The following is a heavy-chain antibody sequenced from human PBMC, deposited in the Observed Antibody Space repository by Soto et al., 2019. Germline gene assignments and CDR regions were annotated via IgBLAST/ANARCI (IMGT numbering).Heavy chain of an antibody. Sequence: VQLVESGGGLVQPGGSLRLSCVASGFTVSSKYMSWVRQAPGEGLEWVSLLNRDGYTYYADSVKGRFTISRDDSKNTLNLQMNSLRAEDTAVYYCTREDVHCSGGSCYGVPMDLWGKGTTVTVSS. CDR2: LNRDGYT. D-gene: IGHD2-15*01. J-gene: IGHJ6*03. CDR3: TREDVHCSGGSCYGVPMDL. CDR1: GFTVSSKY. V-gene: IGHV3-66*01.